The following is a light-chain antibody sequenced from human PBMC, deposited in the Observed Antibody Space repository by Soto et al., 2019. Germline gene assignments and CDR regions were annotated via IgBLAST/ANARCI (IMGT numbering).Light chain of an antibody. CDR1: QSVDIY. J-gene: IGKJ4*01. Sequence: EIVLTQSPATLSLSPGERATLSCRASQSVDIYLAWYQQKPGQAPRLLIYDASNRATGIPARFSGSGSGTDFTLTISNLEPEDFVVYYCQQRKIWPPLTFGGGTKVEIK. CDR3: QQRKIWPPLT. CDR2: DAS. V-gene: IGKV3-11*01.